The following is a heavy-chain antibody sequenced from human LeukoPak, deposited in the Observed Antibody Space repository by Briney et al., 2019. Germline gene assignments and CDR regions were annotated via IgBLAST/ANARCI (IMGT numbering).Heavy chain of an antibody. CDR3: ARDLVTVTKGFDI. CDR1: DDSFSSHY. J-gene: IGHJ3*02. V-gene: IGHV4-59*11. D-gene: IGHD4-17*01. Sequence: SETLSLTCAVSDDSFSSHYWTWIRQPPGKGLEWIGYISYIGSTNYNPSLKSQVTISIDTSKNQFSLKLSSVTAADTAVYYCARDLVTVTKGFDIWGQGTMVSVS. CDR2: ISYIGST.